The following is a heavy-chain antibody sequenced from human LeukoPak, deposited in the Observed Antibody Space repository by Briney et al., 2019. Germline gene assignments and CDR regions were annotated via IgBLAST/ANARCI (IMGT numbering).Heavy chain of an antibody. CDR1: GFTFSDYY. V-gene: IGHV3-11*04. J-gene: IGHJ4*02. CDR3: ARDSRYYDFWSGYPPPDY. D-gene: IGHD3-3*01. Sequence: GGSLRLSCAASGFTFSDYYMSWIRQAPGKGLEWVSYISSSGSTIYYADSVKGRFTMSSDNAKNSLYLQMKSLRAEDTAVYYCARDSRYYDFWSGYPPPDYWGQGTLVTVSS. CDR2: ISSSGSTI.